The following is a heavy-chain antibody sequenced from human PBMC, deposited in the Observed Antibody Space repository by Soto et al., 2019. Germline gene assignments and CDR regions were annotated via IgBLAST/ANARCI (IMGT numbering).Heavy chain of an antibody. CDR2: INAYNGNT. Sequence: QVQLVQSGAEVKKPGASVKVSCKASGYTFTSYGISWVRQAPGQGLEWMGWINAYNGNTNYAQKLQGRVTMTTDTSTRTAYMELRTLRSADPAVYSCPRLLPPFDPWAQGTLVTVSS. J-gene: IGHJ5*02. V-gene: IGHV1-18*01. CDR3: PRLLPPFDP. CDR1: GYTFTSYG.